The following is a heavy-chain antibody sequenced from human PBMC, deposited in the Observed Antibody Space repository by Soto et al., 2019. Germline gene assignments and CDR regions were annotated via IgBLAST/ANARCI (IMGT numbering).Heavy chain of an antibody. CDR3: ARHVDIVVVVSWFDP. J-gene: IGHJ5*02. CDR2: IYYSGST. CDR1: GGSISSSSYY. D-gene: IGHD2-15*01. V-gene: IGHV4-39*01. Sequence: QLQLQESGPGLVKPSETLSLTCTVSGGSISSSSYYWGWIRQPPGKGLEWIGSIYYSGSTYYNPSLKSRVTISVDTSKNQFSLKLSSVTAADTAVYYCARHVDIVVVVSWFDPWGQGTLVTVSS.